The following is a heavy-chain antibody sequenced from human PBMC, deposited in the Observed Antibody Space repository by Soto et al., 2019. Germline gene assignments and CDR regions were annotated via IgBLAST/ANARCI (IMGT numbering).Heavy chain of an antibody. CDR3: AKDLYAGSGWYLGS. V-gene: IGHV3-30*18. J-gene: IGHJ4*02. D-gene: IGHD6-19*01. CDR1: GFTFSSYG. Sequence: QVQLVESGGGVVQPGRSLRLSCAASGFTFSSYGMHWVRQAPGKGLEWVAVISYDGSNKYYADSVKGRFTISRDNSKNTLSLQMNSLRAEDTAVYYCAKDLYAGSGWYLGSWGQGTLVTVSS. CDR2: ISYDGSNK.